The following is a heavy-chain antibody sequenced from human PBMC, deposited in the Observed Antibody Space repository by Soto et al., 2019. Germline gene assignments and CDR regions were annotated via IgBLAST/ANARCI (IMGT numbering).Heavy chain of an antibody. Sequence: GGSLRLSCAASGFTFSSYGMHWVRQAPGKGLEWVAVISYDGSNKYYADSVKGRFTISRDNSKNTLYLQMNSLRAEDTAVYYCAKSDGAAAGYYFHYCGPGTLVTVSS. CDR2: ISYDGSNK. D-gene: IGHD6-13*01. CDR3: AKSDGAAAGYYFHY. V-gene: IGHV3-30*18. J-gene: IGHJ4*02. CDR1: GFTFSSYG.